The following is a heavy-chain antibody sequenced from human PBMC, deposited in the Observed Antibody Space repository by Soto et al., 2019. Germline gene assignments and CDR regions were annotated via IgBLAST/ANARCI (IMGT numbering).Heavy chain of an antibody. V-gene: IGHV3-7*03. CDR2: IKQDGSEK. Sequence: PGGSLRLSCAASGFTFSSYWMSWVRQAPGKGLEWVANIKQDGSEKYYVDSVKGRFTISRDNAKNSLYLQMNSLRAEDTAVYYCARDTRDFWSGSYGMDVWGQGTTVTVSS. CDR3: ARDTRDFWSGSYGMDV. D-gene: IGHD3-3*01. J-gene: IGHJ6*02. CDR1: GFTFSSYW.